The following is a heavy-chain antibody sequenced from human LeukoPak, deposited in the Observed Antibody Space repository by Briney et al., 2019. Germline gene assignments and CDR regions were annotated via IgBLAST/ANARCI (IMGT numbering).Heavy chain of an antibody. J-gene: IGHJ4*02. CDR1: GFTLSDYY. CDR2: IKQDGSER. Sequence: GGSLRLSCMASGFTLSDYYMIWVRQTPGKGLEWVANIKQDGSERNYVGSVKGRFTISRDNAKNSLYLQMNSQSAEDTAVYYCARGGRQGTGDYWGQGTLVTVSS. V-gene: IGHV3-7*05. CDR3: ARGGRQGTGDY. D-gene: IGHD1-14*01.